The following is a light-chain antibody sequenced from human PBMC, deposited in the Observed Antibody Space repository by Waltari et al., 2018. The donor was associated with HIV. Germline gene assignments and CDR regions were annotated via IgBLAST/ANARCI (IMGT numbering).Light chain of an antibody. Sequence: DIKMTQPPSSLSASVRHKITRTCRASQSISSYLNWYQQKPGKAPKLLIYAASSLQSGVPSRFSGSGSGTDFTLTISSLQPEDFATYYCQQSYSSPWTFGQGTKVEIK. CDR1: QSISSY. CDR2: AAS. J-gene: IGKJ1*01. V-gene: IGKV1-39*01. CDR3: QQSYSSPWT.